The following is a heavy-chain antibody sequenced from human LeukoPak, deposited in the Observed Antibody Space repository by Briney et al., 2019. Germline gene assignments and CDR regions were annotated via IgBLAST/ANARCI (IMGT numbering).Heavy chain of an antibody. V-gene: IGHV3-74*01. CDR2: INNDGSDT. Sequence: GGSLRLSCAASGLSFADSWMHWVRQAPGKGLVWVSRINNDGSDTRYADSVRGRFTISRDNAKNTLYLQMNSLGAEDTAVYYCARVSGLGMNEYYQHWGQGTLVTAPS. J-gene: IGHJ1*01. CDR1: GLSFADSW. CDR3: ARVSGLGMNEYYQH. D-gene: IGHD3-16*01.